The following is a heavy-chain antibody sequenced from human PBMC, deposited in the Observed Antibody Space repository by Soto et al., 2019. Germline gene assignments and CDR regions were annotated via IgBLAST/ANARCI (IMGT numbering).Heavy chain of an antibody. J-gene: IGHJ4*02. CDR2: IYPDNSET. D-gene: IGHD3-10*01. CDR3: ATRSLSSIYFDY. Sequence: GESLKISCEGSGYSFTNYWVAWVRQMPGKGLEWMGLIYPDNSETRYSPSFQAQVTISADKSISTAYLQWSSLKASDTAMYYCATRSLSSIYFDYWAQGTLVTVSS. CDR1: GYSFTNYW. V-gene: IGHV5-51*01.